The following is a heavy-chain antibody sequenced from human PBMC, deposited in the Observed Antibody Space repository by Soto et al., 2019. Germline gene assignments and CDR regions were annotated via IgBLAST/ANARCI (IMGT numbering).Heavy chain of an antibody. D-gene: IGHD3-16*01. CDR1: GYSFTNND. J-gene: IGHJ5*02. V-gene: IGHV1-8*01. CDR2: MNPGSGDT. CDR3: ARREPFGWLTWFEP. Sequence: ASVKVSCKASGYSFTNNDVSWGRQATGQGLEWMGWMNPGSGDTGYAQKFQGRVTMTRDISIATAYMGLSSLRSDDTAIYYWARREPFGWLTWFEPW.